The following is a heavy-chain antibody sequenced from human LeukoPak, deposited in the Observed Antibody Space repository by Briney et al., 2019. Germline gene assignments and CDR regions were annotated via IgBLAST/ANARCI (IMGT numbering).Heavy chain of an antibody. CDR1: GYTFTSHD. D-gene: IGHD3-10*01. V-gene: IGHV1-8*03. J-gene: IGHJ4*02. CDR3: ARKADYYGSGSYYNVFDY. Sequence: ASVKVSCKASGYTFTSHDINWVRQATGQGLEWMGWMNPNSGNTGYAQKFQGRVTITRNTSISTAYMELSSLRSEDTAVYYCARKADYYGSGSYYNVFDYWGQGTLVTVSS. CDR2: MNPNSGNT.